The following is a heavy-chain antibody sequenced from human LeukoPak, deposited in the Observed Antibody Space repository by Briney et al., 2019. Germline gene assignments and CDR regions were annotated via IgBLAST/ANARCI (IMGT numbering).Heavy chain of an antibody. D-gene: IGHD3-22*01. CDR2: IVVGSGNT. CDR1: GFTFTSSA. CDR3: AAPTPYYYDSSGYYSIPPYYYGMDV. V-gene: IGHV1-58*01. J-gene: IGHJ6*02. Sequence: ASVKVSCKASGFTFTSSAVQWVRQARGQRLGWIGWIVVGSGNTNYAQKFQERVTITRDMSTSTAYMELSSLRSEDTAVYYCAAPTPYYYDSSGYYSIPPYYYGMDVWGQGTTVTVSS.